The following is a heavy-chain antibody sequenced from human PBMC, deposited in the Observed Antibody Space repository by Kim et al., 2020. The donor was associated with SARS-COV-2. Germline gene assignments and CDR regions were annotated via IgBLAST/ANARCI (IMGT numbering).Heavy chain of an antibody. CDR2: IYSGGNT. V-gene: IGHV3-53*01. Sequence: GGSLRLSCAASEFTVSSNYMSWVRQAPGKGLEWVSVIYSGGNTYYADSVKGRFTISRDTSKNTLYLQMNSLRAEDTAVYYCASHSSLLGYCSADRCYQNDYWGQGILVTVSS. CDR3: ASHSSLLGYCSADRCYQNDY. D-gene: IGHD2-15*01. J-gene: IGHJ4*02. CDR1: EFTVSSNY.